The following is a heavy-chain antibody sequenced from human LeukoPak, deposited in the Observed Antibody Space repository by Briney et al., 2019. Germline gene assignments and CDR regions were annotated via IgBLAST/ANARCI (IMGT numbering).Heavy chain of an antibody. CDR3: ARDTYDILTGYYKWAFDI. Sequence: PGGSLRLSCAASGFTFSSYTMNWVRQAPGKGLEWVSSISSSSSYIYYADSVKGRFTISRDNAKNSLYLQMNSLRAEDTAVYYCARDTYDILTGYYKWAFDIWGQGTMVTVSS. CDR1: GFTFSSYT. V-gene: IGHV3-21*06. CDR2: ISSSSSYI. D-gene: IGHD3-9*01. J-gene: IGHJ3*02.